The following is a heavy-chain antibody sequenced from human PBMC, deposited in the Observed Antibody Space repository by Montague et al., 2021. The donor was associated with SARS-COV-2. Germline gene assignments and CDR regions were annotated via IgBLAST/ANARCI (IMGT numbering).Heavy chain of an antibody. V-gene: IGHV4-39*01. Sequence: SETLSLTCTVSGGSISSSNYYWGWIRQPPGKGLEWIGSIYYSGSTYYNPSLKSRVTIFVDTSKNQFSLKLSSVTAADTAVCYCASPTYYYDSSGSDAFGIWGQGTMVTVSS. CDR3: ASPTYYYDSSGSDAFGI. CDR1: GGSISSSNYY. CDR2: IYYSGST. D-gene: IGHD3-22*01. J-gene: IGHJ3*02.